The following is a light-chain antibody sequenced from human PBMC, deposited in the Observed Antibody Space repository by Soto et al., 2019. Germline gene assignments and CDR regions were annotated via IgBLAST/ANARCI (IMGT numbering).Light chain of an antibody. J-gene: IGLJ2*01. CDR1: SSDVGAYNY. CDR3: SSFTVMNTQV. V-gene: IGLV2-14*03. Sequence: QSALTQPASVSEFPGQSVTISCIGTSSDVGAYNYVSWYQQHPGEAPKLIIFDVNHRPSGISNRFSGSKSGNTASLTVSGLQADDEADYYCSSFTVMNTQVFGGGTKLTVL. CDR2: DVN.